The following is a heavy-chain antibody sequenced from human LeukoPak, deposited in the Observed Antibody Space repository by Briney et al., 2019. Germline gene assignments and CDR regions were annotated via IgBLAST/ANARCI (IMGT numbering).Heavy chain of an antibody. D-gene: IGHD3-10*01. V-gene: IGHV3-30*18. J-gene: IGHJ4*02. CDR2: ISYDGSNK. CDR1: GFTFSSYG. CDR3: AKDHWFGELLPVYFDY. Sequence: PGGSLRLSCAASGFTFSSYGMHWVRQAPGKGLEWVAVISYDGSNKYYADSVKGRFPISRDNSKNTLYLQMNSLRAEDTAVYYCAKDHWFGELLPVYFDYWGQGTLVTVSS.